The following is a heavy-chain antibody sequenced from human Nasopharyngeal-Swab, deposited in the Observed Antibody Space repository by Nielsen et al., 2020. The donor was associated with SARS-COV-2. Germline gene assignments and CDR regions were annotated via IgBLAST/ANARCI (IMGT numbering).Heavy chain of an antibody. CDR1: GFIFGNYA. D-gene: IGHD5-18*01. J-gene: IGHJ3*02. Sequence: GESLKISCVASGFIFGNYAMAWVRQAPGKGLEWVSAIGGNGARTHYADSVKGRFTISRDNSKNTLYLQMNSLRAEDTAVYYCAKGLWTLTLDAFDIWGQGTMVTVSS. V-gene: IGHV3-23*01. CDR3: AKGLWTLTLDAFDI. CDR2: IGGNGART.